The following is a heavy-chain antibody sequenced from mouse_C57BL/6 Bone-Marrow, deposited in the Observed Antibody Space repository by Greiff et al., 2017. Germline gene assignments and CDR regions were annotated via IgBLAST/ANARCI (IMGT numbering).Heavy chain of an antibody. CDR1: GYSFTDYN. V-gene: IGHV1-39*01. D-gene: IGHD1-1*01. Sequence: QQSGPELVKPGASVKISCKASGYSFTDYNMNWVKQSNGKSLEWIGVINPNYGTTSYNQKFKGKATLTVDQSSSTAYMQLNSLTSEDSAVYYCARLGTTVVAPYAMDYWGQGTSVTVSS. J-gene: IGHJ4*01. CDR3: ARLGTTVVAPYAMDY. CDR2: INPNYGTT.